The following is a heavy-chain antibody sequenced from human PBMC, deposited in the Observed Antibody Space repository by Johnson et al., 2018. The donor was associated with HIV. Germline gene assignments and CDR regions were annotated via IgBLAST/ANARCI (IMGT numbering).Heavy chain of an antibody. V-gene: IGHV3-66*01. CDR1: GFTVSSNY. D-gene: IGHD3-22*01. Sequence: VQLVESGGGLVQPGGSLRLSCAASGFTVSSNYMSWVRQAPGKGLERVSVIYSGGSTYYADSVKGRFTISRDNSKNTLYLQMGSLRTEDMAVYYCARDSIPYVVVTLGAFDIWGQGTMVTVSS. J-gene: IGHJ3*02. CDR2: IYSGGST. CDR3: ARDSIPYVVVTLGAFDI.